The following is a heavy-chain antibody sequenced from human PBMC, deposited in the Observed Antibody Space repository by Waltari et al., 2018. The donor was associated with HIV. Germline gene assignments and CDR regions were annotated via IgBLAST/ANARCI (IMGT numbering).Heavy chain of an antibody. V-gene: IGHV1-8*02. CDR1: GYTFINFD. Sequence: QVYLVQSGPEVKRPGASVKISCKAYGYTFINFDVNWVRQAAGQGPEWLGWMNPNSDKTASPYILEERVTMTTDVSTATSYMEMSGLTPEDTAIYYCARNSSAKGNRYFYYGLDVWGQGTPVTV. CDR2: MNPNSDKT. D-gene: IGHD3-22*01. J-gene: IGHJ6*02. CDR3: ARNSSAKGNRYFYYGLDV.